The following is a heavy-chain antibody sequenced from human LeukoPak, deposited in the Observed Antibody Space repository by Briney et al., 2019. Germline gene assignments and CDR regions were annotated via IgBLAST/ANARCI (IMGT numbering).Heavy chain of an antibody. CDR2: ISYDGTTT. J-gene: IGHJ4*02. D-gene: IGHD2-21*02. V-gene: IGHV3-30-3*01. Sequence: GGSLRLSCVGSGFTFSSYAVHWVRQAPGKGLEWVADISYDGTTTYYADSVKGRFTISRDNSKNTLYVQMNSPRVEDSAVYYCAKDSGDWNFDYWGQGTLVTVSS. CDR1: GFTFSSYA. CDR3: AKDSGDWNFDY.